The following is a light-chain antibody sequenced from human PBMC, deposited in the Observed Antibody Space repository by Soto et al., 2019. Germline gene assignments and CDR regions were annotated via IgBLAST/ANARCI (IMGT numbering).Light chain of an antibody. Sequence: QSALTRAAYVSRSPGQSITISCTGTSSDVGGYNYVSWYQQHPGKAPKLMIYDVSNRPSGVSNRFSGSKSGNTASLTISGLQAEDEADYYCSSYTSSSTYVFGTGTKVTVL. CDR1: SSDVGGYNY. CDR3: SSYTSSSTYV. J-gene: IGLJ1*01. CDR2: DVS. V-gene: IGLV2-14*01.